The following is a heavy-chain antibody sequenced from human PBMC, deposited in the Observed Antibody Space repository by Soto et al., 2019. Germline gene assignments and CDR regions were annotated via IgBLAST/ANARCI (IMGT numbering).Heavy chain of an antibody. CDR3: AHVPWKQLWPRAPVVK. CDR1: GFSLSTSGVG. Sequence: SGPTLVNPTQTLTLTCTFSGFSLSTSGVGVGWIRQPPGKALEWLGIIFWDDDKRYRPSLKSRLTITKDTSKNQLVLTMTNMDPVDTATYYCAHVPWKQLWPRAPVVKWGQGTPVTVSS. CDR2: IFWDDDK. D-gene: IGHD5-18*01. V-gene: IGHV2-5*02. J-gene: IGHJ4*02.